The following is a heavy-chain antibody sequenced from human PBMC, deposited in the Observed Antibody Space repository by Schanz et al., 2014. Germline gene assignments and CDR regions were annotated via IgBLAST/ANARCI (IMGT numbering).Heavy chain of an antibody. V-gene: IGHV1-18*01. J-gene: IGHJ4*02. CDR1: GYTFTNYG. CDR2: ISPYNGNT. Sequence: QVRLVQSGAELKMPGATVKVSCETSGYTFTNYGVSWVRQAPGQGLEWVAWISPYNGNTAYAQNLXXXXRMTTDTSTATAYMELRSLTSDDTAVYYCARDRVYRFLKGENRFYFDYWGQGTLVIVSS. D-gene: IGHD3-3*01. CDR3: ARDRVYRFLKGENRFYFDY.